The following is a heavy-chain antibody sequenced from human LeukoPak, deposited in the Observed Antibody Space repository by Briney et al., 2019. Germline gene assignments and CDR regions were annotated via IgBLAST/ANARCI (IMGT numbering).Heavy chain of an antibody. V-gene: IGHV3-30*02. D-gene: IGHD6-13*01. Sequence: GGSLRLSCAASGFNFSSYGMHWVRQAPGKGLEWVTSLWFDGSNIHYADSVKGRVIISRDNSKSALYLQMNSLRAEDTAVYYCAKYGSSWYVPSLRYWGQGTLVTVSS. J-gene: IGHJ4*02. CDR1: GFNFSSYG. CDR3: AKYGSSWYVPSLRY. CDR2: LWFDGSNI.